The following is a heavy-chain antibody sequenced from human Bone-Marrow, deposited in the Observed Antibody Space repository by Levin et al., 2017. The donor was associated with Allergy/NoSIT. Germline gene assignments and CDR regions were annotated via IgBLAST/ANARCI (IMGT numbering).Heavy chain of an antibody. CDR2: ISYDGSNK. CDR3: ARPGGWFGEYTNPGGGYFDY. D-gene: IGHD3-10*01. Sequence: PGESLKISCAASGFTFSSYAMHWVRQAPGKGLEWVAVISYDGSNKYYADSVKGRFTISRDNSKNTLYLQMNSLRAEDTAVYYCARPGGWFGEYTNPGGGYFDYWGQGTLVTVSS. CDR1: GFTFSSYA. J-gene: IGHJ4*02. V-gene: IGHV3-30-3*01.